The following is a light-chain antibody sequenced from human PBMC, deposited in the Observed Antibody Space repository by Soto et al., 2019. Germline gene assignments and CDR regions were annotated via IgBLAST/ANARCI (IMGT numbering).Light chain of an antibody. CDR2: AAS. V-gene: IGKV3-20*01. Sequence: EVVLTQSPGTLSLSPGERATLSCRASQSISSNYLAWYQQKPGQAPRLLIYAASSRATGIPDRFSGSGSGTDFSLTITRLDPEDFSLYYCQHYGDSSWTCGQGTKGDVK. CDR3: QHYGDSSWT. CDR1: QSISSNY. J-gene: IGKJ1*01.